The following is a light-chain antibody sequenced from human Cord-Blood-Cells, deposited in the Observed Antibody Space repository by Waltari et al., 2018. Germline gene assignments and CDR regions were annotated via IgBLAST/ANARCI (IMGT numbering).Light chain of an antibody. J-gene: IGLJ3*02. V-gene: IGLV2-23*01. CDR3: CSYAGSSTWV. CDR2: EGS. Sequence: QSALTQPASVSGSPGQSITISCTGTSSHVGSSNLVSWYQQHPGKAPKLMLYEGSKRPSGVSNRFSGSKSGNTASLTISGLQAEDEADYYCCSYAGSSTWVFGGGTKLTVL. CDR1: SSHVGSSNL.